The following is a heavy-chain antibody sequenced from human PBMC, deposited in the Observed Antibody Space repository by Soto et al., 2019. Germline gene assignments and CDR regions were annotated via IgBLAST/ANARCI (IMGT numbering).Heavy chain of an antibody. D-gene: IGHD6-13*01. CDR3: ARGHEFAGNADAYDI. Sequence: QVLLVQSGAEMKKPGSSVRVSCKASGGSFSTSSINWVRQAPGQRPEWLANILPIFGTADYAQKYQGRLTITADTSTKTAYMELRSLFSEDTAVYYCARGHEFAGNADAYDIWGQGTVVTVSS. CDR2: ILPIFGTA. J-gene: IGHJ3*02. V-gene: IGHV1-69*14. CDR1: GGSFSTSS.